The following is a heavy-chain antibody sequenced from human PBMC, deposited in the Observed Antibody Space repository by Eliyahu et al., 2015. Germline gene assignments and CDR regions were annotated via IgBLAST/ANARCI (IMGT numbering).Heavy chain of an antibody. V-gene: IGHV3-21*02. CDR3: ARGSRSGYDFDF. J-gene: IGHJ4*02. D-gene: IGHD5-12*01. Sequence: QLVESGGGLVKPGGSLRLSXXAXGFSFSSYSLNWVPQAPGKGLEWLSSISSSSDFIDYADSLKGRFTISRDNAKNSLSLQMNSLRAEDTAVYYCARGSRSGYDFDFWGQGTLVTVSS. CDR2: ISSSSDFI. CDR1: GFSFSSYS.